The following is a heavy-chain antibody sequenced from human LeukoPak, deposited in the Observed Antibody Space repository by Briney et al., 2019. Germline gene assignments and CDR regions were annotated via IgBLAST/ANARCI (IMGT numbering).Heavy chain of an antibody. D-gene: IGHD6-19*01. CDR3: ARGGVAGPTMNWFDP. V-gene: IGHV4-39*07. CDR1: GGSISSSSYY. Sequence: PSETLSLTCTVSGGSISSSSYYWGWIRQPPGKGLEWIGSIYYSGSTYYNPSLKSRVTISVDTSKNQFSLKLSSVTAADTAVYYCARGGVAGPTMNWFDPWGQGTLVTVSS. J-gene: IGHJ5*02. CDR2: IYYSGST.